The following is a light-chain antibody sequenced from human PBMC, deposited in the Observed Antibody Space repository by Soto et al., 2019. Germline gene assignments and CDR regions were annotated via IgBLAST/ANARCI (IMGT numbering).Light chain of an antibody. CDR1: SSDVGGYNY. J-gene: IGLJ2*01. V-gene: IGLV2-11*01. CDR3: CSYGGTHFL. CDR2: DVS. Sequence: QSALTQPRSVSGSPGQSVTISCTGTSSDVGGYNYVSWYQQHPGKAPKLMIYDVSQRPSGVPDRFSGSKSGNTASLTISGLQHEDEADYYCCSYGGTHFLSGGGTKLTVL.